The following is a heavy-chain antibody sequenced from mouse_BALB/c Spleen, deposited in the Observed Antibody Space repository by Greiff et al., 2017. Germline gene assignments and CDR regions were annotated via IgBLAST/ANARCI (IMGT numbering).Heavy chain of an antibody. CDR2: ISDGGSYT. V-gene: IGHV5-4*02. D-gene: IGHD2-4*01. CDR3: ARGGLRRAMDY. Sequence: DVKLVESGGGLVKPGGSLKLSCAASGFTFSDYYMYWVRQTPEKRLEWVATISDGGSYTYYPDSVKGRFTISRDNAKNNLYLQMSSLKSEDTAMYYCARGGLRRAMDYWGQGTSVTVSS. J-gene: IGHJ4*01. CDR1: GFTFSDYY.